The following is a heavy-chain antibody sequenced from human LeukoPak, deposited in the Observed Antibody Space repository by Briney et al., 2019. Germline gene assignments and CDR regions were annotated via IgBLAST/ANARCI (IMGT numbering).Heavy chain of an antibody. Sequence: PGGSLRLSCVASGFTFSIYTMSWVRQAPGKGLEWVANIKRDGSEKYYVESVKGRFTISRDNAKNSVYLQMNSLRAEDTAVYYCARLWFGDLRYFDYWGQGTLVPVSS. CDR3: ARLWFGDLRYFDY. J-gene: IGHJ4*02. D-gene: IGHD3-10*01. V-gene: IGHV3-7*03. CDR1: GFTFSIYT. CDR2: IKRDGSEK.